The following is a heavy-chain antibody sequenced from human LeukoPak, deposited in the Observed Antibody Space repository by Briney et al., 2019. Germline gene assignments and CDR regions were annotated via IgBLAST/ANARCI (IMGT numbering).Heavy chain of an antibody. D-gene: IGHD4-17*01. Sequence: QPGGSLRLSCAASGFTFSSYAMSWVRQAPGKGLEWVSAISGSGGSTYYADPVKGRFTISRDNSKNTLYLQMNSLRVQDTAVYYCAKEDYGDIYWYFDLWGRGTLVTVSS. J-gene: IGHJ2*01. V-gene: IGHV3-23*01. CDR3: AKEDYGDIYWYFDL. CDR1: GFTFSSYA. CDR2: ISGSGGST.